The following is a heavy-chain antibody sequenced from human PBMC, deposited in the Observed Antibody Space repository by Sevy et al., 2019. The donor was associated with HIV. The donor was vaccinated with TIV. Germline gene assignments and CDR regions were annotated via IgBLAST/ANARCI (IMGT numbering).Heavy chain of an antibody. Sequence: ASVKVSCKASGDTFTDYEINWVRQASGQRLEWMGWVTPNSGQTAYAQKFQGRVTTSTSTSTGTAYMELGGLRSEDTAIYYCAGLVSCGGACYYLHYWGQGTLVTVSS. D-gene: IGHD2-21*02. CDR2: VTPNSGQT. J-gene: IGHJ4*02. CDR1: GDTFTDYE. CDR3: AGLVSCGGACYYLHY. V-gene: IGHV1-8*01.